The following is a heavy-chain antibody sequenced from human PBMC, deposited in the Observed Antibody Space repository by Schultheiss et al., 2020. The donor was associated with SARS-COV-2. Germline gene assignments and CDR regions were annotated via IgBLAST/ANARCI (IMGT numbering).Heavy chain of an antibody. Sequence: SETLSLTCTVSGGSISSYYWSWIRQPAGKGLEWIGYIYYSGSTNYNPSLKSRVTISVDTSKNQFSLKLSSVTAADTAVYYCARVSGRREPGYYYYYGMDVWGQGTTVTVSS. J-gene: IGHJ6*02. CDR2: IYYSGST. CDR1: GGSISSYY. V-gene: IGHV4-59*01. CDR3: ARVSGRREPGYYYYYGMDV. D-gene: IGHD1-14*01.